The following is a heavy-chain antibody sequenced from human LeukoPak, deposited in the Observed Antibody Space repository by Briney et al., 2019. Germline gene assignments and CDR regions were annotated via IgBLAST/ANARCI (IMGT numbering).Heavy chain of an antibody. CDR1: GFTFSSYS. CDR3: ARDSSDIVVVPAAI. CDR2: ISSSSSYI. Sequence: GGSLRLSCAASGFTFSSYSMNWVRQAPGKGLEWVSSISSSSSYIYYADSVKGRFTISRDNAKNSLYLQMNSLRAEDTAVYYCARDSSDIVVVPAAIWGQGTLVTVSS. D-gene: IGHD2-2*01. V-gene: IGHV3-21*01. J-gene: IGHJ4*02.